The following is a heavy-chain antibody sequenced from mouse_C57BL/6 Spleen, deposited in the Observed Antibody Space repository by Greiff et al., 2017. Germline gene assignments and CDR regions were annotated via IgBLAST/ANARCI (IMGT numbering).Heavy chain of an antibody. J-gene: IGHJ2*01. D-gene: IGHD1-1*02. CDR1: GFNIKDYY. CDR3: ARGSLPGGPHPYYFDY. CDR2: IDPEDGET. V-gene: IGHV14-2*01. Sequence: VQLQQSGAELVKPGASVKLSCTASGFNIKDYYMHWVKQRTEQGLEWIGRIDPEDGETKYAPKFQGKATITEDTSSNTAYLQLSSLTSEDTAVYYCARGSLPGGPHPYYFDYWGQGTTLTVSS.